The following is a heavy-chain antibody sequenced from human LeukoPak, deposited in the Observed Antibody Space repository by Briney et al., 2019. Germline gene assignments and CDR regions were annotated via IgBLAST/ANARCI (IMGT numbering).Heavy chain of an antibody. V-gene: IGHV4-59*01. Sequence: SETLSLTCTVSGGSISNYYWSWIRQSPGKGLEWIGYIYSSGGTNYKSSLKSRVTISVDTSKNQFSLKLSSVTAADTAVYYCARGGYDGYYLNYWGQGTLVTVSS. D-gene: IGHD5-12*01. CDR3: ARGGYDGYYLNY. CDR2: IYSSGGT. J-gene: IGHJ4*02. CDR1: GGSISNYY.